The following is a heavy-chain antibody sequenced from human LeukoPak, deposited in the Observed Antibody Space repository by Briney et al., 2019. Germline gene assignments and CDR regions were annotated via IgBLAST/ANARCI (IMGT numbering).Heavy chain of an antibody. J-gene: IGHJ4*02. CDR2: ISGSGGST. V-gene: IGHV3-23*01. D-gene: IGHD6-13*01. CDR1: GFTFSSYD. Sequence: PGGTLRLSCAASGFTFSSYDMSWVRQAPGKGLEWVSAISGSGGSTYYADSVKGRFTISRDNSKNTLYLQMNSLRAEDTAVYYCASPLPRWYASRSVVDYWGQGTLVTVSS. CDR3: ASPLPRWYASRSVVDY.